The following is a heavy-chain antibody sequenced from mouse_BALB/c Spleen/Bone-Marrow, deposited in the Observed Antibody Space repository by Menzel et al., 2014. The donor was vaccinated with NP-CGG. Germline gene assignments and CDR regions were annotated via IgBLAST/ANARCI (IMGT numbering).Heavy chain of an antibody. D-gene: IGHD4-1*01. Sequence: EVQRVESGGGLVQPGGSLRLSCATSGFTFSDFYMEWVRQPPGKRLEWIAASRNKANDYTTEYSASLKGRFIVSRDTSQSILYLQMNALGAEDTAIYYCARDTGTRAMDYWGQGTSVTVSS. CDR3: ARDTGTRAMDY. CDR1: GFTFSDFY. J-gene: IGHJ4*01. CDR2: SRNKANDYTT. V-gene: IGHV7-1*02.